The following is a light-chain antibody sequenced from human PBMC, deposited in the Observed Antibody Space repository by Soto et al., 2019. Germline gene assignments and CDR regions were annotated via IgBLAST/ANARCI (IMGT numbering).Light chain of an antibody. J-gene: IGKJ1*01. CDR1: QYLXKN. Sequence: IQLTKSAFSLSATVGDRVTIACQASQYLXKNFIWYQPKPGKAPKLLXDNASDFAKGCPSSLSGSGSATEFTRTISSRQPKYCAGYYFLQQKSDPTTVGQGAKVDI. CDR3: LQQKSDPTT. CDR2: NAS. V-gene: IGKV1-17*01.